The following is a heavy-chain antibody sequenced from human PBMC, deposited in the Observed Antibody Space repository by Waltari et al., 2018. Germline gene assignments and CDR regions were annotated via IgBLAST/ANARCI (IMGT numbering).Heavy chain of an antibody. CDR2: IGIAGDT. D-gene: IGHD2-15*01. CDR1: GFTFRRYG. CDR3: TRDLAGSQGHYGMDV. J-gene: IGHJ6*02. Sequence: EVQLVESGGGLVQPGGSLRLSCAASGFTFRRYGMHWVRQATGKGLEWVSSIGIAGDTYYPGSVKGRFTISREDAKNSLYLQMNSLRAGDTAVYYCTRDLAGSQGHYGMDVWGQGTTVTVSS. V-gene: IGHV3-13*01.